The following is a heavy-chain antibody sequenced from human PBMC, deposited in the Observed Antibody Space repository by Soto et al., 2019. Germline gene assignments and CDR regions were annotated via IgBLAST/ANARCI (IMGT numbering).Heavy chain of an antibody. D-gene: IGHD6-13*01. V-gene: IGHV1-69*13. CDR3: ARGAVGAAAAGTVDYYYGMDV. J-gene: IGHJ6*02. Sequence: ASVKVSCKASGGTFSSYAISWVRQAPGQGLEWMGGIIPIFGTANYAQKFQGRVTITADESTSTAYMELSSLGSEDTAVYYCARGAVGAAAAGTVDYYYGMDVWGQGTTVTVSS. CDR2: IIPIFGTA. CDR1: GGTFSSYA.